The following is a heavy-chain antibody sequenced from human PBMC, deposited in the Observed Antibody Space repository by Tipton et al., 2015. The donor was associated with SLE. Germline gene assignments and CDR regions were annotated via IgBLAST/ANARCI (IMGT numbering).Heavy chain of an antibody. V-gene: IGHV4-39*07. CDR1: GGSFSSYY. J-gene: IGHJ4*02. D-gene: IGHD3-10*01. Sequence: TLSLTCAVYGGSFSSYYWGWTRQHPEEGLEWIGSIYYSGSTYYNPSLKSRVTISVDTSKNQFSLKLSSVTAADTAVYYCARDQGLLWFGELYPFDYRGQGSLVTCSS. CDR3: ARDQGLLWFGELYPFDY. CDR2: IYYSGST.